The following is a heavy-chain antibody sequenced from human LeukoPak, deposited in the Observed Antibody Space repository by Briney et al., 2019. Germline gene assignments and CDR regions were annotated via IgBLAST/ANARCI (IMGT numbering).Heavy chain of an antibody. V-gene: IGHV1-2*02. CDR1: GYTFTGYY. D-gene: IGHD3-22*01. CDR3: ARAEKPYYYDCSGYTSRSIDY. CDR2: INPNSGGT. J-gene: IGHJ4*02. Sequence: ASVKVSCKASGYTFTGYYMHWVRQAPGQGLEWMGWINPNSGGTNYAQRFQGRVTMTRDTSISTAYMELSRLRSDDTAVYYCARAEKPYYYDCSGYTSRSIDYWGQGTLATVSS.